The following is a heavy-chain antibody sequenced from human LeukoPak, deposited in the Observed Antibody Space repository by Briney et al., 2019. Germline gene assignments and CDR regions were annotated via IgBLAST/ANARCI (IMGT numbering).Heavy chain of an antibody. J-gene: IGHJ6*03. CDR2: INGGGNTT. Sequence: GGSLRLSCAASGFAFSSFAMGWVSQSPGKGLEWLSTINGGGNTTFYSDSVKGRFTISRDNSKNTLYLHMDSLRPDDTATYYCTKELHVAVAVADYYYFYMDVWGRGTAVTVSS. CDR1: GFAFSSFA. V-gene: IGHV3-23*01. D-gene: IGHD6-19*01. CDR3: TKELHVAVAVADYYYFYMDV.